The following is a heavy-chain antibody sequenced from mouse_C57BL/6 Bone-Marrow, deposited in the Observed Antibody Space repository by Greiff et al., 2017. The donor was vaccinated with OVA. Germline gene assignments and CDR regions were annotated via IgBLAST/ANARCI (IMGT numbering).Heavy chain of an antibody. D-gene: IGHD2-2*01. CDR3: TRRGGYPAWFAY. Sequence: VQLQQSGTVLARPGASVKMSCKTSGYTFTSYWMYWVKQRPGQGLEWIGAIYPGNSDTSYNQKFKGKANLTAVTSASTAYMELSSLTNEDSEVYYCTRRGGYPAWFAYWGQGTLVTVSA. CDR2: IYPGNSDT. V-gene: IGHV1-5*01. J-gene: IGHJ3*01. CDR1: GYTFTSYW.